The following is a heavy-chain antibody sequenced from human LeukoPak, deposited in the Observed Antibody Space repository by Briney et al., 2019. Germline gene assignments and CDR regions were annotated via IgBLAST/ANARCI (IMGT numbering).Heavy chain of an antibody. CDR1: GGSFSSYY. D-gene: IGHD2-15*01. CDR2: IYYSGST. Sequence: PSETLSLTCTLSGGSFSSYYWSWIRQPPGKGLEWIGYIYYSGSTNYNPSLKSRVTISVDTSKNQFSLKLSSVTAADTAVYYCARDSPPAYCSGGSCYLDYWGQGTLVTVSS. CDR3: ARDSPPAYCSGGSCYLDY. V-gene: IGHV4-59*12. J-gene: IGHJ4*02.